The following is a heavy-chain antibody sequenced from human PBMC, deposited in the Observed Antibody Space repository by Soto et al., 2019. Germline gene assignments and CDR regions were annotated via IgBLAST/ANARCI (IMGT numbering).Heavy chain of an antibody. CDR2: VSPSGIT. CDR1: GDSFSGYY. Sequence: QVQLQQWGAGLLKSSETQSLTCAVYGDSFSGYYWSWIRQPPGQGLEWIGEVSPSGITKYNPSLKSRVTISLETAKRQFSLRLNSLTAADAAVYYCATPRKNYYCYGMAVCGQGATVTVSS. V-gene: IGHV4-34*01. J-gene: IGHJ6*02. CDR3: ATPRKNYYCYGMAV.